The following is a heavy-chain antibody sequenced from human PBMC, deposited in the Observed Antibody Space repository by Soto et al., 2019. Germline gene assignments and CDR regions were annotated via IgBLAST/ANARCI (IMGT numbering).Heavy chain of an antibody. CDR3: AGQGDYGDYLFDY. Sequence: PSETLSLTCTVSGGSISSYYWSWIRQPPGKGLEWIGYIYYSGSTDYNPSLKSRVTISVDTSKNQFSLKLSSVTAADTAVYYCAGQGDYGDYLFDYWGQGTLVTVSS. J-gene: IGHJ4*02. V-gene: IGHV4-59*08. CDR2: IYYSGST. CDR1: GGSISSYY. D-gene: IGHD4-17*01.